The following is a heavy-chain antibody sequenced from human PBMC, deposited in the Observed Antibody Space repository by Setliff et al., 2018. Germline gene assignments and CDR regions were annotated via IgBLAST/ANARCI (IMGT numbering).Heavy chain of an antibody. J-gene: IGHJ3*02. D-gene: IGHD1-26*01. V-gene: IGHV4-39*07. CDR3: ARDASASDGRNAFDI. Sequence: PSETLSLTCTVPGGSISDHGYFWGWVRQPPGKGLEWIGNIYFGGNTYFNPSFKSRVTMSIDTSNSQFSLKLSSVTAADTAIYYCARDASASDGRNAFDIWGQGTMVTVSS. CDR1: GGSISDHGYF. CDR2: IYFGGNT.